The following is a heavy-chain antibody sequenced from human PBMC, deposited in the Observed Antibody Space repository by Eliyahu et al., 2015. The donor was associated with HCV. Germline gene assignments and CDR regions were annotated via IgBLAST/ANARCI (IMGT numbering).Heavy chain of an antibody. D-gene: IGHD6-19*01. CDR1: GXSFSGYY. V-gene: IGHV4-34*01. J-gene: IGHJ6*02. Sequence: QVQLQQWGAGLLKPSETLSLTCAVXGXSFSGYYWXWIRQXPGKGLEWIGEINHSGSXNYNPSLKSRVTISVDTSKNQFSLKLSSVTAADTAVYYCARGDPSIAVAGMDVWGQGTTVTVSS. CDR3: ARGDPSIAVAGMDV. CDR2: INHSGSX.